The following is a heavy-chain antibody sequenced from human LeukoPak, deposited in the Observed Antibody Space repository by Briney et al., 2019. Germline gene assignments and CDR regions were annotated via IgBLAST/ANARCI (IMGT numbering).Heavy chain of an antibody. CDR3: ARVWHMGVVTAMDV. CDR1: GGTFSSYA. D-gene: IGHD2-21*02. J-gene: IGHJ6*02. V-gene: IGHV1-69*13. CDR2: IIPIFGTA. Sequence: VASVKVSCKASGGTFSSYAISWVRQAPGQGLEWMGGIIPIFGTANYAQKFQGRVTITADESTSTAYMELSSLRSEDTAVYYCARVWHMGVVTAMDVWGQGTTVTVSS.